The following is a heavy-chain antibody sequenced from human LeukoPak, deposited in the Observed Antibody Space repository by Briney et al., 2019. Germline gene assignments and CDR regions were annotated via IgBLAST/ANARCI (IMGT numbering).Heavy chain of an antibody. CDR3: ARRGGGAAADDAFDI. CDR1: GYSFTSYW. J-gene: IGHJ3*02. V-gene: IGHV5-51*01. Sequence: GESLKISCKGSGYSFTSYWIGWVRQMPGKGLERMGIIYPGDSDTRYSPSFQGQVTISADKSISTAYLQWSSLKASDTAMYYCARRGGGAAADDAFDIWGQGTMVTVSS. D-gene: IGHD6-13*01. CDR2: IYPGDSDT.